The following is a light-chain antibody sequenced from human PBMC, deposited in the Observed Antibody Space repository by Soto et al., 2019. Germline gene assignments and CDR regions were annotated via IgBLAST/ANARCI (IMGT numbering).Light chain of an antibody. CDR3: KQYHTYSGT. V-gene: IGKV1-5*01. CDR2: GAS. Sequence: DIHMTQSPSALSGSVGDRVTSTCRASQTISSWLAWYQQKPGKAPELLIYGASTLQIGVTSRFRGSRSGTDFTLTISSLQPDDSATYYCKQYHTYSGTFGEGTKVDIK. J-gene: IGKJ4*02. CDR1: QTISSW.